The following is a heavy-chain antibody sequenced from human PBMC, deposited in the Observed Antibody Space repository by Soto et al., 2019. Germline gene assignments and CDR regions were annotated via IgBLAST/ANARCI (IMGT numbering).Heavy chain of an antibody. V-gene: IGHV1-69*06. CDR2: IIPIFGTA. CDR1: GGTFSSYA. Sequence: ASVKVSCKASGGTFSSYAISWVRQAPGQGLEWMGGIIPIFGTANYAQKFQGRVTITADKSTSTAYMELSSLRSEDTAVYYCARDPGYSYGSSLTDYWGQGTLVTVSS. J-gene: IGHJ4*02. D-gene: IGHD5-18*01. CDR3: ARDPGYSYGSSLTDY.